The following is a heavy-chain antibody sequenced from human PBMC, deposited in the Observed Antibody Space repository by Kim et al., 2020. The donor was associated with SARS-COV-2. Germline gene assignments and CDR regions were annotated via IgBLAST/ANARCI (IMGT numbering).Heavy chain of an antibody. D-gene: IGHD3-16*01. Sequence: SQTLSLTCAISGDSVSSNSAAWTWIRQSPSRGLEWLGKTSYRTKLYNDYAVSVKSRITINPDTSKNQFSLQLNSVTPEDTAVYYCVREGYYFDYWGQGTLVTVSS. V-gene: IGHV6-1*01. J-gene: IGHJ4*02. CDR1: GDSVSSNSAA. CDR3: VREGYYFDY. CDR2: TSYRTKLYN.